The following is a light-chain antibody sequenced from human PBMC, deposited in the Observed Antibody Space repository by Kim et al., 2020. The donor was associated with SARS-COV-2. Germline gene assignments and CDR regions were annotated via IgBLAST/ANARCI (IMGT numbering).Light chain of an antibody. J-gene: IGLJ3*02. CDR2: GKN. Sequence: SSELTQDPTVSVALGQTVRITCQGDSLRSYYASWYQQKPGQAPVLVIYGKNNRPSGIPDRFSGSSSGNTASLTITGAQAEDEADYYCHSRDSSDNHHWVF. CDR1: SLRSYY. V-gene: IGLV3-19*01. CDR3: HSRDSSDNHHWV.